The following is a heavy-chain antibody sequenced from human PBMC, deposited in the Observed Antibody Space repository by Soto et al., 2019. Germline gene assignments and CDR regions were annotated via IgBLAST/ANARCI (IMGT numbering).Heavy chain of an antibody. D-gene: IGHD3-16*01. CDR3: AREWGDTGFDP. V-gene: IGHV3-74*01. Sequence: EVQLVESGGGLVQPGGSLRLSCAASGFTFSSYWMHWVRQAPGKGLVWVSRINIDGSSTTYADSVKGRFTISRDNAKNTLFLQMNSLRADDTAVHYCAREWGDTGFDPWGQGTLVTVSS. CDR2: INIDGSST. J-gene: IGHJ5*02. CDR1: GFTFSSYW.